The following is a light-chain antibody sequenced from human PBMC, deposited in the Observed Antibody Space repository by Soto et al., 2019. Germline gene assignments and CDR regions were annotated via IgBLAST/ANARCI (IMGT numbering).Light chain of an antibody. V-gene: IGKV1-5*01. CDR2: DAS. CDR1: QSISSW. J-gene: IGKJ2*01. Sequence: DIQMTQSPSTLSASVGDRVTITCRASQSISSWLAWYQQKPGKAPKLLIYDASSLESGVPSRFSGSGSGTEFTLTITSLHPDDFATYYCQQYNSYSPVTFGQGTKVDIX. CDR3: QQYNSYSPVT.